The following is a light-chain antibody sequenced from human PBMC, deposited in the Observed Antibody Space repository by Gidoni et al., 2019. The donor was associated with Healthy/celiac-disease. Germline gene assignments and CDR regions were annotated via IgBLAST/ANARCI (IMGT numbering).Light chain of an antibody. CDR1: QSSSSY. J-gene: IGKJ4*01. CDR2: AAS. V-gene: IGKV1-39*01. Sequence: DIQMTQSPSSLSASVGDRVTITCRASQSSSSYLNWYQQKPGKAPKLLIYAASSLQSGVPSRFSGSGSGTDFTLTISSLQPEDFATYYCQQSYSTPPTFGGXTKVEIK. CDR3: QQSYSTPPT.